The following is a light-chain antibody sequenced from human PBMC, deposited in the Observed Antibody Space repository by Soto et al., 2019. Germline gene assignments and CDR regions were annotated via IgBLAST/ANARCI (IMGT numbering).Light chain of an antibody. CDR3: QQYYSYPIT. Sequence: AIRMTQSPSSFSASTGDRVTITCRASQGISSYLALCQQKPGKAPKLLIYAASTLQSGVPSRFSGSGSGTDFTLTISCLQSEDFATYYCQQYYSYPITFGQGTRLEIK. J-gene: IGKJ5*01. CDR1: QGISSY. V-gene: IGKV1-8*01. CDR2: AAS.